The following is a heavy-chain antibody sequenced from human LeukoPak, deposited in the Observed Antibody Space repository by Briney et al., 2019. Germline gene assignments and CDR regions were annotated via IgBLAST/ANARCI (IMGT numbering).Heavy chain of an antibody. CDR1: RDSISTYY. Sequence: SETLSLTCTVSRDSISTYYWSWIRQPPGKGLEWIGYIHYSGSINYNPSLKSRVTISVDTSKNQFSLELSSVTTADTAVYYCASSPLISSGWLGFDYWGQGTLVTVSS. D-gene: IGHD6-19*01. CDR3: ASSPLISSGWLGFDY. V-gene: IGHV4-59*01. J-gene: IGHJ4*02. CDR2: IHYSGSI.